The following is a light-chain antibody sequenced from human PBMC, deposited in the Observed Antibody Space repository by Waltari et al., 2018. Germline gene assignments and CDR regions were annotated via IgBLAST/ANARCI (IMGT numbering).Light chain of an antibody. V-gene: IGKV1-5*03. Sequence: DIQMTQSPSTLSASVGDRVTITCRASQSISRWLAWCQQKPGKAPKLLIYKASSLASDVPSRFSGSGFGTDFTLTISSLQPDDFATYYCQHYYSDSRAFGQRTKVEVK. J-gene: IGKJ1*01. CDR3: QHYYSDSRA. CDR1: QSISRW. CDR2: KAS.